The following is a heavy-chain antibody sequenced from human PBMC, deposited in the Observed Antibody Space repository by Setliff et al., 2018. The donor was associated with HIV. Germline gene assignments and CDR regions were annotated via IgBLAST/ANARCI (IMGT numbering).Heavy chain of an antibody. J-gene: IGHJ6*03. V-gene: IGHV1-2*02. CDR2: INPNSGGT. CDR3: ARERWGDTAMASFYYMDV. CDR1: GYTFTGYY. D-gene: IGHD5-18*01. Sequence: ASVKVSCKASGYTFTGYYMHWVRQAPGQGLEWMGWINPNSGGTNYAQKFQGRVTMTRDTSISTAYMELSRLRPEDTAVYYCARERWGDTAMASFYYMDVWGKGTTVTSP.